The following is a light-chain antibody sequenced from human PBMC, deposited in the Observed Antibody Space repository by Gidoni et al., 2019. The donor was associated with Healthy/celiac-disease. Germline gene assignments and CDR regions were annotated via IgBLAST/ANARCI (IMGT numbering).Light chain of an antibody. J-gene: IGKJ4*01. CDR2: GAS. V-gene: IGKV3-20*01. CDR1: QSVSSSY. CDR3: QQYGSSPALT. Sequence: EIVLTQSPGTLSLSPGERATLSCRASQSVSSSYLAWYQQKPGPAPRLLIYGASSRATGIPDRFSGSGSRTDFTLTIRRLEPEVFAVYYCQQYGSSPALTFGGGTKVEIK.